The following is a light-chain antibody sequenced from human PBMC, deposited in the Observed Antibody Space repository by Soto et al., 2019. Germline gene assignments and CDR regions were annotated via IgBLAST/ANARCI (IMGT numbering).Light chain of an antibody. CDR2: WAS. Sequence: DIVMTQSPDSLAVSLGERATINCKSSQSVLYSSNNKNYLAWYQQRPGQPPKLLIYWASTRESGVPDRFSGSGSGTDFTLTITSLQAEDVAVYYCQQYESTPPTFGQGTKLETK. CDR3: QQYESTPPT. V-gene: IGKV4-1*01. CDR1: QSVLYSSNNKNY. J-gene: IGKJ2*01.